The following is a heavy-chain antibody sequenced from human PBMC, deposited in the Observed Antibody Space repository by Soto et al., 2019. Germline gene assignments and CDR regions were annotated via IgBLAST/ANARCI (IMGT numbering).Heavy chain of an antibody. CDR3: GRSGGGLDY. J-gene: IGHJ4*02. CDR1: GFTVSNYH. Sequence: EVQLVESGGGLVQPGESLRLSCAASGFTVSNYHMTWVRQAPGKGLEWVSAVYADGATSHADSVKDRFTVSRDNSRNTLNLQMSGLRAEDTAEYYCGRSGGGLDYWGQGTLVTVSS. CDR2: VYADGAT. D-gene: IGHD3-10*01. V-gene: IGHV3-66*01.